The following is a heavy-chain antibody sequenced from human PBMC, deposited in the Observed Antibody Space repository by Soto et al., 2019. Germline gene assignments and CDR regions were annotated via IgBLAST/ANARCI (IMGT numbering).Heavy chain of an antibody. J-gene: IGHJ5*02. CDR3: ARGYYSGGSCPMGEWGYNWFDP. V-gene: IGHV1-3*01. Sequence: QVQLVQSGAEVKKPGASVKVSCKDSGYTFTSYAMHWVRQAPGQRLEWMGWINAGNGNTKYSQKFQGRVTITRDTSASTAYIELSCLRSEDTAVYYCARGYYSGGSCPMGEWGYNWFDPWGQGTLATVSS. CDR1: GYTFTSYA. D-gene: IGHD2-15*01. CDR2: INAGNGNT.